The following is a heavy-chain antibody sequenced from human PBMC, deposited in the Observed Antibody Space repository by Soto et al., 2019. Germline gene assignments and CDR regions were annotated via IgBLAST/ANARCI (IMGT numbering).Heavy chain of an antibody. V-gene: IGHV1-46*01. CDR2: INTSDGST. CDR1: GYTFTSYY. CDR3: ARDRGGYCSGGSCSEAWFDP. J-gene: IGHJ5*02. D-gene: IGHD2-15*01. Sequence: ASVKVSCKASGYTFTSYYMHWVRQAPGQRLEWMGIINTSDGSTSYAQKFQGRVSMTRDTSASTTYMQLTSLRSDDTALYYCARDRGGYCSGGSCSEAWFDPWGQGTLVTVS.